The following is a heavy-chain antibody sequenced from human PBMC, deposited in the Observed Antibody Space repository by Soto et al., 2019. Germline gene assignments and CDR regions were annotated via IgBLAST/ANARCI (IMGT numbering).Heavy chain of an antibody. J-gene: IGHJ5*02. CDR2: IWYDGSNK. CDR1: GFTFSSYG. CDR3: ARDPTPRWLPPGNCFDP. V-gene: IGHV3-33*01. Sequence: QVQLVESGGGVVQPGRSLRLSCAASGFTFSSYGMHWVRQAPGKGLEWVAVIWYDGSNKYYADSVKGRFTISRDNSKNTLYLQMNSLRAEDTAVYYCARDPTPRWLPPGNCFDPWGQGTLVTVSS. D-gene: IGHD6-19*01.